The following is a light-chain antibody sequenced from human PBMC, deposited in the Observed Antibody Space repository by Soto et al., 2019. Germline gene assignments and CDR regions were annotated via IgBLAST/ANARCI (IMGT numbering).Light chain of an antibody. CDR2: DAS. V-gene: IGKV1-5*01. Sequence: DIQMTQSPYTLSASVGDRITITCRASESINNWVAWYQQKPGKAPKLLIYDASSLESGVPSRFSGSGSGTEFTLTISSLQPDDFATYYCQQYNSYSWTFGQGTKVDIK. CDR1: ESINNW. CDR3: QQYNSYSWT. J-gene: IGKJ1*01.